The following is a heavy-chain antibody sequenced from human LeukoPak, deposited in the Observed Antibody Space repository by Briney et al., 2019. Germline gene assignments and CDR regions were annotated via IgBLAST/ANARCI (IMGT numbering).Heavy chain of an antibody. Sequence: TGGSLRLSCAASGFDLHTYEMNWVRQAPGKGLEWIADITISGHTKNYADSVKGRFPISRDSARTSLYLQMNSLRVEDTGVYFCARGDPHADLWGQGTLVTVSS. CDR2: ITISGHTK. J-gene: IGHJ5*02. V-gene: IGHV3-48*03. CDR1: GFDLHTYE. CDR3: ARGDPHADL.